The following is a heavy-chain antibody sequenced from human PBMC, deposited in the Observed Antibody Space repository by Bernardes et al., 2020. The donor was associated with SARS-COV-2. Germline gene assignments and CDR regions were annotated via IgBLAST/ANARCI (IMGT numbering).Heavy chain of an antibody. CDR2: ISTTGTTI. CDR1: GFTVESYE. Sequence: CCAFSGFTVESYEMHRVRKGPGKGLEWVSYISTTGTTIYADSVRGRFTISRDTAKNSLHQQMNNLRAEDTSVYYCAREAVKDGWTDGVDALDIWGQGTLVTVSS. J-gene: IGHJ3*02. CDR3: AREAVKDGWTDGVDALDI. D-gene: IGHD2-15*01. V-gene: IGHV3-48*03.